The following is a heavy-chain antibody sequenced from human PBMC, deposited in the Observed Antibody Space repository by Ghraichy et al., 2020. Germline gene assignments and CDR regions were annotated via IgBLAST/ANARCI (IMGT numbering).Heavy chain of an antibody. CDR2: INHSGST. CDR1: GGSFSGYY. D-gene: IGHD2-15*01. V-gene: IGHV4-34*01. J-gene: IGHJ4*02. Sequence: SCAVYGGSFSGYYWSWIRQPPGKGLEWIGKINHSGSTNYNPSLKSRVTISVHTSKNQFSLKLSSVTAADTAVYYCARGRGNVVLVAGFYDYWGQGTLVTVSS. CDR3: ARGRGNVVLVAGFYDY.